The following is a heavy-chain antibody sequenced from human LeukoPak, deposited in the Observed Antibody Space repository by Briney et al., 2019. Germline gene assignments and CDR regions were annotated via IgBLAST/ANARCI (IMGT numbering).Heavy chain of an antibody. CDR3: AKDARRSSGWYFFDH. CDR1: GFTFDDYA. CDR2: ISGDGGST. V-gene: IGHV3-43*02. J-gene: IGHJ4*02. D-gene: IGHD6-19*01. Sequence: PGGSLRLSCAASGFTFDDYAMHWVRQAPGKGLEWVSLISGDGGSTYYADSVKGRFTISRDNSRNTLYLQMNSLRVEDTAVYYCAKDARRSSGWYFFDHWGQGTLVTVSS.